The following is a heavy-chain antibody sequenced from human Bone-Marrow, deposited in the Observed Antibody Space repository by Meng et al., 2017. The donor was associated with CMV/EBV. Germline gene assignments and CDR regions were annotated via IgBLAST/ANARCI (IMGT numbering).Heavy chain of an antibody. Sequence: GGSLRLSCAASGFTFSNAWMSWVRQAPGKGLEWVGRIKSKTDDGTTDYAAPVKGRFTISRDDSKHTLYMQMSSLKTKDTAVYYCASGLPFVYWGQGTLVTVSS. CDR3: ASGLPFVY. D-gene: IGHD5-12*01. CDR2: IKSKTDDGTT. J-gene: IGHJ4*02. V-gene: IGHV3-15*01. CDR1: GFTFSNAW.